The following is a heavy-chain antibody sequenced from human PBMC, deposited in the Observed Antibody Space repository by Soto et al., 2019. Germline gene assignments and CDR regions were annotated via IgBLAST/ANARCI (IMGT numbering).Heavy chain of an antibody. CDR3: ARGDIAAAGPLGYYGMDV. CDR2: IYYSGST. D-gene: IGHD6-13*01. V-gene: IGHV4-59*01. J-gene: IGHJ6*02. Sequence: KASETLSLTCTVSGGSISSYYWSWIRQPPGKGLEWIGYIYYSGSTNYNPSLKSRVTISVDTSKNQFSLKLSSVTAADTAVYYCARGDIAAAGPLGYYGMDVWGQGTTVTVSS. CDR1: GGSISSYY.